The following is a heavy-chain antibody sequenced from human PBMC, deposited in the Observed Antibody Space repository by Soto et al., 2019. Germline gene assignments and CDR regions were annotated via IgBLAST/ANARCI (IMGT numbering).Heavy chain of an antibody. CDR3: ARVSVYSSSWTDRFDP. CDR1: GYTFTSYA. J-gene: IGHJ5*02. V-gene: IGHV1-3*01. D-gene: IGHD6-13*01. Sequence: QVQLVQSGAEVKKPGASVKVSCKASGYTFTSYAMHWVRQAPGQRLEWMGWINAGNGNTKYSQKFQGRVTITRDTSASTAYMELSSLRSEDTAVYYCARVSVYSSSWTDRFDPWGQGTLVTVSS. CDR2: INAGNGNT.